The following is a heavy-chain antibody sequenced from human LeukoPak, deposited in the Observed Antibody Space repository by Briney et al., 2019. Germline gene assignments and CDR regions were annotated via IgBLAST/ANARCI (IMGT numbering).Heavy chain of an antibody. D-gene: IGHD3-9*01. CDR2: IIPIFGTA. Sequence: GASVKVSCKASGGTFSSYAINWVRQAPGQGLEWMGRIIPIFGTANYAQKFQGRVTITTDESTSTAYMELSSLRSEDTAVYYCAREVYDILTGYSYYYYMDVWGKGTTVTVSS. CDR1: GGTFSSYA. V-gene: IGHV1-69*05. CDR3: AREVYDILTGYSYYYYMDV. J-gene: IGHJ6*03.